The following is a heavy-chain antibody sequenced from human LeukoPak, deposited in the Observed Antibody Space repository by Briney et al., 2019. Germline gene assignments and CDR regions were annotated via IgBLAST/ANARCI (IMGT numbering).Heavy chain of an antibody. CDR3: AKGNSAFYGHYFDY. CDR2: ISGSDGST. J-gene: IGHJ4*02. CDR1: GFTLTNYA. V-gene: IGHV3-23*01. Sequence: GGSLRLSCAASGFTLTNYALSWVRQAPGKGLEWVSAISGSDGSTYYAGSVKGRFTISRDNSKNTLYLQMNSLRAEDTAVYYCAKGNSAFYGHYFDYWGQGTLVTVSS. D-gene: IGHD4-17*01.